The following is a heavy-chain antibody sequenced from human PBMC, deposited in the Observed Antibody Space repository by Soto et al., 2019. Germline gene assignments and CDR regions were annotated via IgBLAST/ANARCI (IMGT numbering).Heavy chain of an antibody. CDR3: ARDRHYYDSSGYYYFDY. CDR2: IIPIFGTA. V-gene: IGHV1-69*13. J-gene: IGHJ4*02. D-gene: IGHD3-22*01. Sequence: GASVKVSCKASGGTFSSYAISWVRQAPGQGLEWMGGIIPIFGTANYAQKFQGRVTITADESTSTAYMELSSLRSEDTAVYYCARDRHYYDSSGYYYFDYWGQGTLVTVSS. CDR1: GGTFSSYA.